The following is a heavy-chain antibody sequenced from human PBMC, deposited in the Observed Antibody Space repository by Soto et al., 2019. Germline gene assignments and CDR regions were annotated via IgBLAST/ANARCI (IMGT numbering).Heavy chain of an antibody. J-gene: IGHJ6*02. Sequence: ASVKVSCKASGYTFTSYDINWVRQATGQGLEWMGWMNPNSGNTGYAQKFQGRVTMTRNTSISTAYMELSSLRSEDTAVYYCAREHQYYYYYGMDVWGQGTTVTV. CDR1: GYTFTSYD. CDR3: AREHQYYYYYGMDV. CDR2: MNPNSGNT. V-gene: IGHV1-8*01.